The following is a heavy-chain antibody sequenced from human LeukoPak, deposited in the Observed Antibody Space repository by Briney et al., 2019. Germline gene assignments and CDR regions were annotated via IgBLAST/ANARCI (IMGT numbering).Heavy chain of an antibody. D-gene: IGHD3-9*01. V-gene: IGHV3-30*19. CDR2: ISYDGSNK. J-gene: IGHJ4*02. CDR3: ARSPYYDILAGFYYYFDY. Sequence: PGGSLRLSCAASGFTFSTYGMHWVRQAPGKGLEWVADISYDGSNKYYADSVKGRLTISRDNSKSTLYLQMNSLRAEDTATYYCARSPYYDILAGFYYYFDYWGQGTLVTVSS. CDR1: GFTFSTYG.